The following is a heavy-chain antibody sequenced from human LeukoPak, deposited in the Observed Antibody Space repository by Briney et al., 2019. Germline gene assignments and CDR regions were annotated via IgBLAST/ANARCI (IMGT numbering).Heavy chain of an antibody. J-gene: IGHJ5*02. CDR2: IYYSGST. Sequence: PSETLSLTCTVSGGSISSSSYYWGWIRQPPGKGLEWMGSIYYSGSTYYNPSLKSRVTISVDTSKNQFSLKLSSVTAADTAVYYCARGPLRYFDLNWFDPWGQGTLVTVSS. V-gene: IGHV4-39*07. CDR3: ARGPLRYFDLNWFDP. CDR1: GGSISSSSYY. D-gene: IGHD3-9*01.